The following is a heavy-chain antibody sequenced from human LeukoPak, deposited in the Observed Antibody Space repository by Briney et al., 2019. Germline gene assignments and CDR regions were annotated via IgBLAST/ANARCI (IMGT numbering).Heavy chain of an antibody. CDR3: AKVGDGYMLIDY. CDR1: GFTFSSYG. Sequence: PGGSLRLSCAASGFTFSSYGMHWVRQAPGKGLEWVAAISYDGSNKYYADSVKGRFTISRDNSKNTLYLQMNSLRAEDTAVYYCAKVGDGYMLIDYWGQGTLVTVSS. CDR2: ISYDGSNK. V-gene: IGHV3-30*18. D-gene: IGHD5-24*01. J-gene: IGHJ4*02.